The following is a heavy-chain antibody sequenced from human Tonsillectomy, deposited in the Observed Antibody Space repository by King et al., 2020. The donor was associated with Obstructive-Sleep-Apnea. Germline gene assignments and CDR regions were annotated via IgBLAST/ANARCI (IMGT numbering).Heavy chain of an antibody. CDR3: SRDLYNWNYFDS. Sequence: QLQESGPGLVKPSETLSLTCTVSDGSISSSSYYWAWIRQPPGKGLEWIGSIYYSGSTFYNPSLKSRVTIVIDTSKDQFSLKLSSVTAADTAVYYCSRDLYNWNYFDSWGQGTLVSVSS. D-gene: IGHD1-20*01. J-gene: IGHJ4*02. V-gene: IGHV4-39*07. CDR2: IYYSGST. CDR1: DGSISSSSYY.